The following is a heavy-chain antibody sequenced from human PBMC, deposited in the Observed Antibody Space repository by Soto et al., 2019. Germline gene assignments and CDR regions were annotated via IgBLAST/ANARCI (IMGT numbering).Heavy chain of an antibody. CDR2: VSVDPGNT. J-gene: IGHJ4*02. CDR3: VKDGIRGIHIDK. CDR1: GFTLSSYP. V-gene: IGHV3-23*01. Sequence: GGSLRLSCTASGFTLSSYPMSWVRQTPGKGLQWVASVSVDPGNTYYVDSVKGRFTISRDNSIYTLYLQMNNVTAEDTAIYYCVKDGIRGIHIDKWGQGTLVTVS.